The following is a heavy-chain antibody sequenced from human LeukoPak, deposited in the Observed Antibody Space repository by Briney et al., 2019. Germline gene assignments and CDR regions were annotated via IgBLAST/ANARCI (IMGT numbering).Heavy chain of an antibody. J-gene: IGHJ4*02. D-gene: IGHD3-3*01. Sequence: PSETLSLTCAVSGYSISSGYYWVWIRQPPGQGLKWIASIHQSGTTYYKPSLKSQVTISVDTSKNQFSLRLTSVTAADTAVYYCAREISGFWGQGTPVTVSS. CDR2: IHQSGTT. CDR3: AREISGF. V-gene: IGHV4-38-2*02. CDR1: GYSISSGYY.